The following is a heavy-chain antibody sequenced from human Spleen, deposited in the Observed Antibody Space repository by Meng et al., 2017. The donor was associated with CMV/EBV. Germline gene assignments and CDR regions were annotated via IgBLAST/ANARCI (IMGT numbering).Heavy chain of an antibody. D-gene: IGHD2/OR15-2a*01. V-gene: IGHV3-23*03. CDR1: GFTVSSNY. J-gene: IGHJ6*02. Sequence: GESLKISCAASGFTVSSNYMSWIRQAPGKGLEWVSISYNGGSSSYYTDSVRGRFTISRDDSMNTLYLQMNRLRGEDTAVYYCAKDNFYGGGYDYYYGMDVWGQGTTVTVSS. CDR3: AKDNFYGGGYDYYYGMDV. CDR2: SYNGGSSS.